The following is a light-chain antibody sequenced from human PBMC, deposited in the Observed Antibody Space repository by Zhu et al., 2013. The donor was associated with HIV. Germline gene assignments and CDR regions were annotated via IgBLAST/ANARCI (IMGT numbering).Light chain of an antibody. J-gene: IGKJ4*01. CDR1: QSVSTNY. Sequence: EIVLTQSPGTLSLSPGERVTLSCRASQSVSTNYLAWYQQKPGQAPRLLIYGASTRATDIPDRFSGSGSGTDFTLTISRLEPEDFAVYYCQQYGSSPLTFGGGTKVEIK. CDR3: QQYGSSPLT. CDR2: GAS. V-gene: IGKV3-20*01.